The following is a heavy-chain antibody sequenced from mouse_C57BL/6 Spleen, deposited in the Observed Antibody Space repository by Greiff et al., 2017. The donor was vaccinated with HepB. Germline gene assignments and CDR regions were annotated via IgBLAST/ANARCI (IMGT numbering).Heavy chain of an antibody. J-gene: IGHJ2*01. Sequence: VQLQQSGAELVRPGASVTLSCKASGYTFTDYEMHWVKQTPVHGLEWIGAIDPETGGTAYNQKFKGKAILTADKSSSTAYMELRSLTSEDSAVYYCTSYGNYVDYFDYWGQGTTLTVSS. CDR1: GYTFTDYE. V-gene: IGHV1-15*01. CDR3: TSYGNYVDYFDY. CDR2: IDPETGGT. D-gene: IGHD2-1*01.